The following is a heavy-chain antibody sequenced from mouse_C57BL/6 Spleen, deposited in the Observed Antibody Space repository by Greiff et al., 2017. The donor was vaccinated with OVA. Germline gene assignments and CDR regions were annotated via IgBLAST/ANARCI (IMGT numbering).Heavy chain of an antibody. CDR3: ENYHYENYFDY. D-gene: IGHD2-4*01. V-gene: IGHV1-66*01. CDR1: GYSFTSYY. Sequence: VKLVESGPELVKPGASVKISCKASGYSFTSYYIHWVKQRPGQGLEWIGWIYPGSGNTKYNEKFKGKATLTADTSSSTAYMQLSSLTSEDSAVFYCENYHYENYFDYWGQGTPLTVSS. J-gene: IGHJ2*01. CDR2: IYPGSGNT.